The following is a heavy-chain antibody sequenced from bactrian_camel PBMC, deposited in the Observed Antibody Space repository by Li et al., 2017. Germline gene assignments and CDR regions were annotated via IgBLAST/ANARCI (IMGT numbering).Heavy chain of an antibody. CDR1: GLVDSVTW. J-gene: IGHJ4*01. V-gene: IGHV3S53*01. CDR3: AAPTLCNRLWFSSVSSSRMGNEAAFRY. CDR2: IDPSEST. Sequence: HVQLVESGGGSVQAGGSLRLSCAAQGLVDSVTWMGWFRQAPGKEREGVAIIDPSESTTYADSVKGRFTISKDNAKITLSLQMTSLKPEDTAMYYCAAPTLCNRLWFSSVSSSRMGNEAAFRYWGQGTQVTVS. D-gene: IGHD7*01.